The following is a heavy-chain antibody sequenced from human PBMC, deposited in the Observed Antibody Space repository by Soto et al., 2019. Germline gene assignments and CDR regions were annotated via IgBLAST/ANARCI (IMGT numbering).Heavy chain of an antibody. D-gene: IGHD1-26*01. CDR1: GFTFNNYA. J-gene: IGHJ3*02. CDR3: AKDRDYYCYFDAFDI. CDR2: ISSGGGNT. V-gene: IGHV3-23*01. Sequence: EVQLLESGGGLVQPGGALRLSCAASGFTFNNYAMYWVRQAPGKGLEWVSAISSGGGNTYYRDSVKGRFTISRDNSKNTSYLEMVNLRGEDTAVYSGAKDRDYYCYFDAFDIWGQGTMVTVSS.